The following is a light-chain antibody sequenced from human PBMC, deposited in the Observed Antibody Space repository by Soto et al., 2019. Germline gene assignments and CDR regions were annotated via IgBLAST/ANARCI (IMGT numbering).Light chain of an antibody. V-gene: IGKV1-5*03. CDR1: QTISSW. J-gene: IGKJ5*01. CDR2: KAS. CDR3: LQYKNSPIT. Sequence: DIQMTQSPSTLSGSVGDRVTIPCRASQTISSWLAWYQQKPGKAPKLLIYKASTLKSGVPSRFSGSGSGTDFTLTISSLQPEDFATYYCLQYKNSPITFGQGTRLE.